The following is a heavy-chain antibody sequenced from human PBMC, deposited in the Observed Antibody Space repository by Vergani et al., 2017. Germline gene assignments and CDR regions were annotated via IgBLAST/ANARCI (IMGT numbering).Heavy chain of an antibody. CDR2: MDYSGST. V-gene: IGHV4-39*01. CDR1: GDSVISTDYH. D-gene: IGHD2-15*01. CDR3: ASKRGACRAAYCHSYDF. J-gene: IGHJ4*02. Sequence: QVQLQEWGAGLLKTSETLSLTCGVSGDSVISTDYHWGWIRQPPGKGLEWIGSMDYSGSTSYNPSLESRISISFETPKNQFSLRLTSVTAADTAVYYCASKRGACRAAYCHSYDFWGPGTLVGVSS.